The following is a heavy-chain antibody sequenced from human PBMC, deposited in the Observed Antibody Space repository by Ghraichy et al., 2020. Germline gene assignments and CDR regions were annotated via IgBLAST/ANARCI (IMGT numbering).Heavy chain of an antibody. J-gene: IGHJ4*02. D-gene: IGHD3-10*01. CDR1: RLIFNSYW. V-gene: IGHV3-74*01. Sequence: GESLNISCEASRLIFNSYWMHWVRQAPGKGLVWVSRINSDGTSTRYADSVKGRFTISRDNAKNTLYLQMNSLRAEDTAVYYCARGLLGFGDLSPVDYWGQGTLVTVSS. CDR3: ARGLLGFGDLSPVDY. CDR2: INSDGTST.